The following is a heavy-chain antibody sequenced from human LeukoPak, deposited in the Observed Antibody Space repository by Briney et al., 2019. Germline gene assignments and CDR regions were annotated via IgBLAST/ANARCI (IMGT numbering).Heavy chain of an antibody. V-gene: IGHV1-46*01. CDR3: ARESAVAGLKAFDY. D-gene: IGHD6-19*01. CDR1: GYTFTSYF. Sequence: GASVKVSCKASGYTFTSYFIHWVRRAPGQGLEWVGVINPIGGRTTYTQKFQGRVTMTRDTSTSTVYMELSSLRSEDTAVYFCARESAVAGLKAFDYWGQGTLVTVSS. CDR2: INPIGGRT. J-gene: IGHJ4*02.